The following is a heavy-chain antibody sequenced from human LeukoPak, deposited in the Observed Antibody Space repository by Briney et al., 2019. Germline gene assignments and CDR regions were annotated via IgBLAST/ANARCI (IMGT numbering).Heavy chain of an antibody. CDR1: GGSISSYY. J-gene: IGHJ4*02. CDR3: ARLAGDQAFDY. Sequence: PSETLSLTCTVSGGSISSYYWSWIRQPPGKGLEWIGYIYYSGSTNYNPSLKSRVTISVDTSKNQFSLKLSSVTAADTAVYYCARLAGDQAFDYGGQGTLVTVSS. CDR2: IYYSGST. V-gene: IGHV4-59*08. D-gene: IGHD7-27*01.